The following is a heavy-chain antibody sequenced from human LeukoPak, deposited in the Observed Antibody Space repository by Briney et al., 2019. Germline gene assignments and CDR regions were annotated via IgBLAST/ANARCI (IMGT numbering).Heavy chain of an antibody. Sequence: GGSLRLSCAASGFTFSSYNMNWVRQPPGKGLEWVSSISNSSSYIYYADSVKGRFTISRDNAKNSLYLQMNSLRAEDTAIYYCARDFFDYWGQGTLVTVSS. CDR3: ARDFFDY. J-gene: IGHJ4*02. V-gene: IGHV3-21*01. CDR2: ISNSSSYI. CDR1: GFTFSSYN.